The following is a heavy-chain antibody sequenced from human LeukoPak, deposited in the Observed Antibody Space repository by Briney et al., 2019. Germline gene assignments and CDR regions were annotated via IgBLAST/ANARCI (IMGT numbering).Heavy chain of an antibody. CDR2: ISGSGGST. CDR1: GFTFSSYA. V-gene: IGHV3-23*01. J-gene: IGHJ4*02. D-gene: IGHD5-18*01. Sequence: PGGSLRLSCAASGFTFSSYAMSWVRQAPGKGLEWVSAISGSGGSTYYADSVKGRFTISRDNSKDTLYLQMNSLRAEDTAVYYCAKDPVDTAMGNTYFDYWGQGTLVTVSS. CDR3: AKDPVDTAMGNTYFDY.